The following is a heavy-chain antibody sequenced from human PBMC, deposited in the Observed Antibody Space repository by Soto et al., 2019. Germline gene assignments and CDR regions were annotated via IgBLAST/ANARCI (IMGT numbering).Heavy chain of an antibody. D-gene: IGHD6-25*01. CDR3: ARPHGGSSGWDNWFDP. Sequence: SETLSLTCTVSGGSISSSSHYWGWIRQPPGKGLEWIGNIYYSGSTYYNPSLKSRITISVDTSKNQFSLKLSSVTAADTAVYYCARPHGGSSGWDNWFDPWGQGTLVTVSS. CDR1: GGSISSSSHY. J-gene: IGHJ5*02. V-gene: IGHV4-39*07. CDR2: IYYSGST.